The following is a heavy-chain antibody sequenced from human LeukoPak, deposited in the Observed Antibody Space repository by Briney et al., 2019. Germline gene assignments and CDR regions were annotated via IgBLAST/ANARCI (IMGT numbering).Heavy chain of an antibody. D-gene: IGHD4-17*01. CDR2: ISSSSSTI. CDR1: GFTFSSYS. V-gene: IGHV3-48*02. Sequence: GGSLRLSCAASGFTFSSYSMNWVRLAPGKGLEWVSYISSSSSTIYYADSVKGRFTISRDNAKNSLYLQMNSLRDEDTAVYYCARDHYGDYEIYYYGMDVWGQGTTVTVSS. CDR3: ARDHYGDYEIYYYGMDV. J-gene: IGHJ6*02.